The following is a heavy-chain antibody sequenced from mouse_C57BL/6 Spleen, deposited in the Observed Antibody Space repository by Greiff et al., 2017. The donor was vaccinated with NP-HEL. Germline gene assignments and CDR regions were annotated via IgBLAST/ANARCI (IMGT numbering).Heavy chain of an antibody. J-gene: IGHJ4*01. CDR3: ARHGYGYAMDY. CDR1: GFTFSDYG. CDR2: ISSGSSTI. D-gene: IGHD2-2*01. Sequence: EVKLVESGGGLVKPGGSLKLSCAASGFTFSDYGMHWVRQAPEKGLEWVAYISSGSSTIYYADTVKGRFTISRDNAKNTLFLQMTSLRSEDTAMYYCARHGYGYAMDYWGQGTSVTVSS. V-gene: IGHV5-17*01.